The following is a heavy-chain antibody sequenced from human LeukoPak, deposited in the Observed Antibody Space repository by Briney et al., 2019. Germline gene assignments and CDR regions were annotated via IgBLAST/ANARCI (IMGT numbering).Heavy chain of an antibody. Sequence: GQSLSPSCALSTLTLTSIYTSWVRQAPGNGIGWVSVIYMGSSTYYADYVKGRFTISRDNSKNTLYLQMNSLRAEDTAVYYCARVVQAYCSSSSCPGLDYWGQGTLVTVSS. CDR3: ARVVQAYCSSSSCPGLDY. CDR1: TLTLTSIY. D-gene: IGHD2-15*01. J-gene: IGHJ4*02. V-gene: IGHV3-53*01. CDR2: IYMGSST.